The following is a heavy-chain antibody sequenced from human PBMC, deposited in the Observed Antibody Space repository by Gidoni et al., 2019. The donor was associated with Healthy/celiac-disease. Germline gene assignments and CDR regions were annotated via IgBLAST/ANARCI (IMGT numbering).Heavy chain of an antibody. CDR1: GYTFTSYD. J-gene: IGHJ5*02. CDR3: ARGPRDTAGVWFDP. D-gene: IGHD5-18*01. CDR2: MNPNSGNT. V-gene: IGHV1-8*01. Sequence: QVQLVQSGAEVKKPGASVQVSCKASGYTFTSYDINWVRQATGQGLEWMGWMNPNSGNTGYAQKFQGRVTMTRNTSISTAYMELSSLRSEDTAVYYCARGPRDTAGVWFDPWGQGTLVTVSS.